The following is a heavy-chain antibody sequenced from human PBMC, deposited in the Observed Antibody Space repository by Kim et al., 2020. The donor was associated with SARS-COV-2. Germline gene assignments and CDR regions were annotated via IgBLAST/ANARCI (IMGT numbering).Heavy chain of an antibody. J-gene: IGHJ6*02. Sequence: GGSLRLSCAASGFTFDDYTMHWVRQAPGKGLEWVSLISWDGGSTYYADSVKGRFTISRDNSKNSLYLQMNSLRTEDTALYYCAKDIGVRDTAYYYYYYGMDVWGQGTTVTVSS. CDR3: AKDIGVRDTAYYYYYYGMDV. V-gene: IGHV3-43*01. CDR1: GFTFDDYT. D-gene: IGHD5-18*01. CDR2: ISWDGGST.